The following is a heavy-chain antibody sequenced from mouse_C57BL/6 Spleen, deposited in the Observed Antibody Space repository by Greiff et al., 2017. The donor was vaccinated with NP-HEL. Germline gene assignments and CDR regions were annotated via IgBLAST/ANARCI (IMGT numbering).Heavy chain of an antibody. V-gene: IGHV1-81*01. J-gene: IGHJ2*01. CDR3: AREDYDGYYVFDY. D-gene: IGHD2-3*01. Sequence: VQLQQSGAELARPGASVKLSCKASGYTFTSYGISWVKQRTGQGLEWIGEIYPRSGNTYYNEKFKGKATLTADKSSSTAYMELRSLTSEDSAVYFCAREDYDGYYVFDYWGQGTTLTVSS. CDR2: IYPRSGNT. CDR1: GYTFTSYG.